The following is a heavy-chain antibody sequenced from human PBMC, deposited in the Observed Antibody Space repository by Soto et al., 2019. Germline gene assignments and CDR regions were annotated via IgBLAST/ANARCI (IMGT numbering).Heavy chain of an antibody. V-gene: IGHV3-21*01. Sequence: GGSLRLSCAASGFTFSSYSMNWVRQAPGRGLEWVAAISGTSDYIYYADSVKGRFTISRDNAKTSLYIQMNSLRAEDTAVYYCARDHRYCSGSSCPPYYYYYGMDVWGQGTTVTVSS. CDR1: GFTFSSYS. CDR2: ISGTSDYI. CDR3: ARDHRYCSGSSCPPYYYYYGMDV. J-gene: IGHJ6*02. D-gene: IGHD2-15*01.